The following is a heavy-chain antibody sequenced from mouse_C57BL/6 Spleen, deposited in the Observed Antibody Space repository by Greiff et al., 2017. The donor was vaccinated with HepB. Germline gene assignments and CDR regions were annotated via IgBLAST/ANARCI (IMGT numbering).Heavy chain of an antibody. J-gene: IGHJ1*03. CDR1: GFTFTDYY. Sequence: EVQLQESGGGLVQPGGSLSLSCAASGFTFTDYYMSWVRQPPGKALEWLGFIRNKANGYTTEYSASVKGRFTISRDNSQSILYLQMNALRAEDSATYYGARSGSNYRYFDVWGTGTTVTVSS. D-gene: IGHD2-5*01. CDR3: ARSGSNYRYFDV. V-gene: IGHV7-3*01. CDR2: IRNKANGYTT.